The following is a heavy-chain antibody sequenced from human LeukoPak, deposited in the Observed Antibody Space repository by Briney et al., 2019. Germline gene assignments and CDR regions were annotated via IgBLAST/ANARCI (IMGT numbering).Heavy chain of an antibody. J-gene: IGHJ6*02. CDR1: GYTFTSYD. CDR3: ASWGYDYVWGSIYYYYGMDV. D-gene: IGHD3-16*01. Sequence: ASVKVSCKASGYTFTSYDINWVRQATGQGLEWMGWMNPNSGNTGYAQKFQGRVTMTRNTSISTAYMELSSLRSEDTAVYYCASWGYDYVWGSIYYYYGMDVWGQGTTVTVSS. V-gene: IGHV1-8*01. CDR2: MNPNSGNT.